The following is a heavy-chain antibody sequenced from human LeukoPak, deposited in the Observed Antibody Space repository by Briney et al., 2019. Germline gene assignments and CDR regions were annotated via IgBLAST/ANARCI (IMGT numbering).Heavy chain of an antibody. V-gene: IGHV4-34*01. J-gene: IGHJ5*02. CDR3: ARGPMVGWFDP. CDR2: INHSGST. CDR1: GGSFSGYY. D-gene: IGHD2-8*01. Sequence: SETLSLTCAVYGGSFSGYYWSWIRQPPGKGLEWIGEINHSGSTNYNPSLKSRVTISVDTSKNQFSLKLSSVTAADTAVYYCARGPMVGWFDPWGQGTLVTVSS.